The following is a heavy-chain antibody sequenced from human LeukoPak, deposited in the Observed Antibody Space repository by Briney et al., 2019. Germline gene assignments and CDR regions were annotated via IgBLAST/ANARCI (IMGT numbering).Heavy chain of an antibody. CDR2: ISAYNGNT. D-gene: IGHD6-13*01. Sequence: ASVKVSCKASGYTFTSYGISWVRLAPGQGLEWMGWISAYNGNTNYAQKLQGRVAMTTDTSTSTAYMELRSLRSDDTAVYYCARFGIAAAGRRGFDYWGQGTLVTVSS. V-gene: IGHV1-18*04. CDR3: ARFGIAAAGRRGFDY. CDR1: GYTFTSYG. J-gene: IGHJ4*02.